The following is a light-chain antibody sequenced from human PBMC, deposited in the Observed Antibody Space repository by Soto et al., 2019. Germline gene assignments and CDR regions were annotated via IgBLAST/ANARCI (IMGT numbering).Light chain of an antibody. V-gene: IGLV1-44*01. CDR3: AAWDDSLNGRVV. J-gene: IGLJ2*01. CDR2: SNN. Sequence: QSVLTQPPSASGTPGQRVTISCSGSRSNIGSNTVNWYQQLPGTAPKLLIYSNNQRPSGVPDRVSGSKSGTSASLAISGLQSEDEADYYCAAWDDSLNGRVVFGGGTKLTVL. CDR1: RSNIGSNT.